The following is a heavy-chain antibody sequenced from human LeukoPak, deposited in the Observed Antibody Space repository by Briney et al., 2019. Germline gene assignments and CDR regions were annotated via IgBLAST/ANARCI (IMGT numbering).Heavy chain of an antibody. V-gene: IGHV3-30*03. Sequence: PGGSLRLSCAASGFTFSGYGMHWVRQAPGKGLEWLSVISYDGRDKNSADSVKGRFTISRDNSKNTLYLQMNSLKAEDTAVYYCARGSPHTYYDILTGYPEYYFDYWGQGTLVTVSS. CDR2: ISYDGRDK. D-gene: IGHD3-9*01. CDR1: GFTFSGYG. J-gene: IGHJ4*02. CDR3: ARGSPHTYYDILTGYPEYYFDY.